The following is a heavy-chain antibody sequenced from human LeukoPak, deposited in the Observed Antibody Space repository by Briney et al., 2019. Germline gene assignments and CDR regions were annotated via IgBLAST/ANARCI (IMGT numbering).Heavy chain of an antibody. Sequence: GSLRLSCAASGFTFSSYAMHWVRQAPGKGLEWVAVISYDGSNKYYADSVKGRFTISRDNSKNTLYLQMNSLRAEDTAVYYCARGTTGDYWGQGTLVTVSS. CDR3: ARGTTGDY. D-gene: IGHD1-1*01. V-gene: IGHV3-30-3*01. CDR2: ISYDGSNK. J-gene: IGHJ4*02. CDR1: GFTFSSYA.